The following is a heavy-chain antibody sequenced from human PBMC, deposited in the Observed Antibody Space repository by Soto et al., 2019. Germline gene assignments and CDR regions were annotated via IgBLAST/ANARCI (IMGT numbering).Heavy chain of an antibody. D-gene: IGHD2-2*01. V-gene: IGHV1-3*01. CDR3: ARIVKRATSTSAPFDS. CDR1: GYPFPSYA. J-gene: IGHJ4*02. Sequence: ASVKVSCTASGYPFPSYAMHWVRQAPGPRLEWMGWINAGNGNTKYSQKFQGRVTITRDTSASTAYMELSILRSDDPAVSSCARIVKRATSTSAPFDSWGQGTLVTFSS. CDR2: INAGNGNT.